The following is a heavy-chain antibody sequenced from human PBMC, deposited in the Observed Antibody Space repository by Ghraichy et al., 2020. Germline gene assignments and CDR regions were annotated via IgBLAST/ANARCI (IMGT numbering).Heavy chain of an antibody. CDR1: GYTFTSYA. CDR3: ARGYIALSDYGMDV. Sequence: ASVKVSCKASGYTFTSYAMNWVRQAPGQGLEWMGWINTNTGNPTYAQGFTGRFVFSLGTSVSTAYLQISSLKAEDTAVYYCARGYIALSDYGMDVWGQGTTVTVSS. CDR2: INTNTGNP. V-gene: IGHV7-4-1*02. J-gene: IGHJ6*02. D-gene: IGHD5-12*01.